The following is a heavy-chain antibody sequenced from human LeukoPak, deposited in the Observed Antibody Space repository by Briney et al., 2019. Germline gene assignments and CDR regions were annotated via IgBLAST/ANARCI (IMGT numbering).Heavy chain of an antibody. J-gene: IGHJ4*02. CDR3: ARDKFHYYDSSGYPDY. V-gene: IGHV3-7*01. CDR1: GFTFSSYW. CDR2: IKQDGSEK. D-gene: IGHD3-22*01. Sequence: GGSLRLSCAASGFTFSSYWMSWVRQAPGKGLEWVANIKQDGSEKYYVDSVKGRFTISRDNAKNSLYLQMNSLRAEDTAVYYCARDKFHYYDSSGYPDYWGQGTLVTVSS.